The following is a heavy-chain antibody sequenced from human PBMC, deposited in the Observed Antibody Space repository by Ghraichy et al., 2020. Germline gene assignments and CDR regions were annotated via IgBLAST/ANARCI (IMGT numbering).Heavy chain of an antibody. V-gene: IGHV3-23*01. D-gene: IGHD3-3*01. CDR3: AKESYDFWSGYSIEGGYYFDY. CDR2: ISGSGGST. J-gene: IGHJ4*02. CDR1: GFTFSSYA. Sequence: GGSLRLSCAASGFTFSSYAMSWVRQAPGKGLEWVSAISGSGGSTYYADSVKGRFTISRDNSKNTLYLQMNSLRAEDTAGYYCAKESYDFWSGYSIEGGYYFDYWGQGTLVTVSS.